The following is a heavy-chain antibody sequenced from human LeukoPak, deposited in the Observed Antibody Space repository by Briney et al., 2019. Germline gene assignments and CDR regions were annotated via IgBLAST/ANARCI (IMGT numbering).Heavy chain of an antibody. Sequence: PGGSLRLSCAASGFTFSSYSMNWVRQAPGKGLEWVSSINSSSSYIYYADSVKGRFTIFRDNAKNSLYLQMNSLRAEDTAVYYCARVSIFQNGIILWFGELWAGDYYYGMDVWGQGTTVTVSS. CDR3: ARVSIFQNGIILWFGELWAGDYYYGMDV. V-gene: IGHV3-21*01. J-gene: IGHJ6*02. D-gene: IGHD3-10*01. CDR2: INSSSSYI. CDR1: GFTFSSYS.